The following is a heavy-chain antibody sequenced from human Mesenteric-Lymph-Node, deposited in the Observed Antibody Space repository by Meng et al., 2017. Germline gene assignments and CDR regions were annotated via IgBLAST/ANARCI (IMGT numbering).Heavy chain of an antibody. D-gene: IGHD4-17*01. V-gene: IGHV4-61*01. Sequence: SETLSLTCTVSGGSISSSSYYWSWIRQPPGKGLEWIGYIYYSGSTNYNPSLKSRVTISVDTSKNQFSLKLSSVTAADTAVYYCARGGGDYEVGDYWGQGTLVTVSS. J-gene: IGHJ4*02. CDR1: GGSISSSSYY. CDR3: ARGGGDYEVGDY. CDR2: IYYSGST.